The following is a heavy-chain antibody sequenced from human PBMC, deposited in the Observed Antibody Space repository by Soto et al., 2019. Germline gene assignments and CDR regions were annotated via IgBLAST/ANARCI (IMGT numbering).Heavy chain of an antibody. D-gene: IGHD3-22*01. V-gene: IGHV3-21*01. Sequence: EVQLVESGGGLVKPGGSLRLSCAASGFTFSSYSMNWVRQAPGKGLEWVSSISSSSSYIYYADSVKGRFTISRDNAKNSLYLQMNSLRAEDTAVYYCARDGYYDSSGYPIDYWGQGTLVTVSS. CDR3: ARDGYYDSSGYPIDY. J-gene: IGHJ4*02. CDR1: GFTFSSYS. CDR2: ISSSSSYI.